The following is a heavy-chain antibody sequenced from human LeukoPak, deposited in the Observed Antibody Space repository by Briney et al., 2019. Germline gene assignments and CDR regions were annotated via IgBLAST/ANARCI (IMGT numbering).Heavy chain of an antibody. CDR1: RFTFSSYA. D-gene: IGHD3-10*01. Sequence: QPGGSLRLSCAASRFTFSSYAMSWVRQAPGRGLEWVSTIGGNSDRTYYADSVKGRFTISRDNSRNTLYLQMNSLRAEDMAMYFCARGSRSSRPYYFDFWGQGTLVTVSS. J-gene: IGHJ4*02. V-gene: IGHV3-23*01. CDR2: IGGNSDRT. CDR3: ARGSRSSRPYYFDF.